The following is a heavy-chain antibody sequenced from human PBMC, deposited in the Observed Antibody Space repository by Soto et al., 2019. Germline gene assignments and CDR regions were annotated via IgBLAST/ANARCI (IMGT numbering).Heavy chain of an antibody. CDR3: TKDVTGDVGADY. J-gene: IGHJ4*02. CDR1: GFAFFSHV. CDR2: VKTTGDTT. Sequence: EVQLVESGGALVQPGGSLTLSCAASGFAFFSHVMSWVRQAPGKGLEWVSTVKTTGDTTFYAGTVKGRFTASRDDSKSTLFLHMYSLRVEDTATYYCTKDVTGDVGADYWGQGTPVTVSS. D-gene: IGHD2-21*02. V-gene: IGHV3-23*04.